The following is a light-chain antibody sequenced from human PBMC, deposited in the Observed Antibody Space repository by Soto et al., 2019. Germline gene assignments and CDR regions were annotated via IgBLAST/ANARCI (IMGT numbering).Light chain of an antibody. CDR3: HQYGSSPL. CDR2: GAS. V-gene: IGKV3-20*01. Sequence: EIVLTQAPGTLSLYPGERATLSCRASQSVSSSYLGWYQQKPGQAPRLLIFGASSRATGIPDRFSGSGSGTDFTLTISRLEPEDFAVYYCHQYGSSPLFGQGTKLDIK. CDR1: QSVSSSY. J-gene: IGKJ1*01.